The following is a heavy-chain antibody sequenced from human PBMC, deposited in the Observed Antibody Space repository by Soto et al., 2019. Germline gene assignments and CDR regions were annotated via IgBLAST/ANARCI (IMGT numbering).Heavy chain of an antibody. Sequence: QVQLVQSGAEVKKPGSSVKVSCKASGGTFSSYAISWVRQAPGQGLEWMGGIIPIFGTANYAQKFQGRVTITADESTSTDYMELSSLRSEDTAVYYCARDGGLLWLGVPTFWVAFDIWGQGTMVTVSS. CDR1: GGTFSSYA. CDR2: IIPIFGTA. V-gene: IGHV1-69*01. D-gene: IGHD3-10*01. CDR3: ARDGGLLWLGVPTFWVAFDI. J-gene: IGHJ3*02.